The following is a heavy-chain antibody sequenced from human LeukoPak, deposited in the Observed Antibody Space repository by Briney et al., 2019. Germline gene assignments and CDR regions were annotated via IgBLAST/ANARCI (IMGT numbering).Heavy chain of an antibody. V-gene: IGHV3-23*01. CDR1: GFTFSSYG. CDR3: AKDTIQLSSPFDY. D-gene: IGHD1-1*01. Sequence: GGSLRLSCAASGFTFSSYGMSWVRQAPGKGPEWVSAISGSGGSTYYADSVKGRFTISRDNSKNTLYLQMNSLRAEDTAVYYCAKDTIQLSSPFDYWGQGTLVTVSS. J-gene: IGHJ4*02. CDR2: ISGSGGST.